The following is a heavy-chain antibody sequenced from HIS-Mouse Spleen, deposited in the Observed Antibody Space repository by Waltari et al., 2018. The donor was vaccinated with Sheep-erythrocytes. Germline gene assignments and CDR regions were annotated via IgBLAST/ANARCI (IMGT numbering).Heavy chain of an antibody. V-gene: IGHV3-23*01. J-gene: IGHJ6*02. Sequence: QPGGSLRLSCAASGFTFSSYAMSWVRPAPGKGLEWVSAISGSGGSTYYADSVKGRFTISRDNSKNTLYLQMNSLRAEDTAVYYCAKDLNWGSYYYGMDVWGQGTTVTVSS. D-gene: IGHD7-27*01. CDR2: ISGSGGST. CDR1: GFTFSSYA. CDR3: AKDLNWGSYYYGMDV.